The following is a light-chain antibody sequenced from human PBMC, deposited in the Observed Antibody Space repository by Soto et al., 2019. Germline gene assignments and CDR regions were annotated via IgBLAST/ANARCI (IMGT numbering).Light chain of an antibody. V-gene: IGKV1-39*01. Sequence: DIQMTQSPSSLSASVGDRVTITCRPSQSLDNFLNWYQQKPGKAPNLLIYAAFSLQSGVSSRCSGSGSGTDFTLTISSLQPEDSATYYCQQSYSLPYTFGQGTKVEIK. J-gene: IGKJ2*01. CDR2: AAF. CDR3: QQSYSLPYT. CDR1: QSLDNF.